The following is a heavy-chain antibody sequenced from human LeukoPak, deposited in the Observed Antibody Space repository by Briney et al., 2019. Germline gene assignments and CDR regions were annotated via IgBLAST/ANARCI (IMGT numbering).Heavy chain of an antibody. V-gene: IGHV4-34*01. CDR1: GGSFSGYY. D-gene: IGHD5-12*01. CDR3: AREATGAFDI. Sequence: PSETLSLTCAVNGGSFSGYYWSWIRQPPGKVLEWIGEINHSGSTNYNPSLKSRVTISVDTSKNQFSLKLSSVTAADTAVYYCAREATGAFDIWGQGTMVTVSS. CDR2: INHSGST. J-gene: IGHJ3*02.